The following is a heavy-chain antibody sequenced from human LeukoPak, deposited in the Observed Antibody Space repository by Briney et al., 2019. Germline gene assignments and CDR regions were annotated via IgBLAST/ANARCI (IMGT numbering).Heavy chain of an antibody. V-gene: IGHV3-21*01. D-gene: IGHD3-22*01. J-gene: IGHJ4*02. CDR3: ARDPLYYDSSGYYQY. Sequence: GGSLRLSCAASGFTFSSYSMNWVRQAPGKGLEWVSSISSSSSYIYYADSVKGRFTISRDNAKNSLYLQMNSLRAEDTAVYYCARDPLYYDSSGYYQYWGQGTLVTVSS. CDR1: GFTFSSYS. CDR2: ISSSSSYI.